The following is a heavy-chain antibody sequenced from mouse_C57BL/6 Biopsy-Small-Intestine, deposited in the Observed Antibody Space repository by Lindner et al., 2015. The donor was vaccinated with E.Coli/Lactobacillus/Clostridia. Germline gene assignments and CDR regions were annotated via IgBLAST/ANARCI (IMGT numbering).Heavy chain of an antibody. J-gene: IGHJ4*01. CDR2: IYPGDGDT. V-gene: IGHV1-82*01. D-gene: IGHD2-3*01. CDR3: VRSPDGPEAMDY. Sequence: VQLQESGPELVKPGASVKISCKASGYAFSSSWMNWVKQRPGKGLEWIGRIYPGDGDTNYNGKFKGKATLTADKSSSTAYMQLSSLTSEDSAVYFCVRSPDGPEAMDYWGQGTSVTVSS. CDR1: GYAFSSSW.